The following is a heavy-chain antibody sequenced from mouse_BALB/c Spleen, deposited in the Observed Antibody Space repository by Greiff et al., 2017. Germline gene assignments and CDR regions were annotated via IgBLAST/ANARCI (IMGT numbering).Heavy chain of an antibody. V-gene: IGHV5-17*02. Sequence: EVQRVESGGGLVQPGGSRKLSCAASGFTFSSFGMHWVRQAPEKGLEWVAYISSGSSTIYYADTVKGRFTISRDNPKNTLFLQMTSLRSEDTAMYYCAREGWDHAMDYWGQGTSVTVSS. CDR1: GFTFSSFG. CDR2: ISSGSSTI. J-gene: IGHJ4*01. D-gene: IGHD4-1*01. CDR3: AREGWDHAMDY.